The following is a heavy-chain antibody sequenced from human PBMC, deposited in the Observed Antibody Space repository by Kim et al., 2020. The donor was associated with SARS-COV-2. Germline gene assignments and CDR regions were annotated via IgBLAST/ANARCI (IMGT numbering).Heavy chain of an antibody. CDR2: ISSSSSYI. D-gene: IGHD1-1*01. J-gene: IGHJ6*02. Sequence: GGSLRLSCAASGFTFSSYSMNWVRQAPGKGLEWVSSISSSSSYIYYADSVKGRFTISRDNAKNSLYLQMNSLRAEDTAVYYCARETVQLEYYYYGMDVWGQGTTVTVSS. V-gene: IGHV3-21*01. CDR1: GFTFSSYS. CDR3: ARETVQLEYYYYGMDV.